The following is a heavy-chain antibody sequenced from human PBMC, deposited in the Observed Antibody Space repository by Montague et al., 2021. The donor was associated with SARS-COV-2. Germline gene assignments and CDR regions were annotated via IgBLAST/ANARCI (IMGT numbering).Heavy chain of an antibody. J-gene: IGHJ6*02. Sequence: VKPTQTLTLTCTFSGFSLNTSGMCVSWIRQPPGKALEWLALIDWDDDKYYSTSLKTRLTISKDTSKNQVVLTMTNMDPVDTATYYCARIRDNWNGDYYYVMDVWGQGTTVTVSS. D-gene: IGHD1-1*01. V-gene: IGHV2-70*01. CDR2: IDWDDDK. CDR3: ARIRDNWNGDYYYVMDV. CDR1: GFSLNTSGMC.